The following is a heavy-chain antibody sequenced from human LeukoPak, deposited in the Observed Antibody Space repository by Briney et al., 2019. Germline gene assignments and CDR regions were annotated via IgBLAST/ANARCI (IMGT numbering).Heavy chain of an antibody. D-gene: IGHD1-26*01. CDR3: ARGTYYGGMGDYFAY. CDR2: IGGSGGST. Sequence: GGSLRLSCAASGLTFSDYAMSWVRQAPGKGLEWVSGIGGSGGSTYYADSVKGRFTISRDNSRNTLYLQMNSLRAEDTAMYYCARGTYYGGMGDYFAYWGQGTLVTVSS. V-gene: IGHV3-23*01. J-gene: IGHJ4*02. CDR1: GLTFSDYA.